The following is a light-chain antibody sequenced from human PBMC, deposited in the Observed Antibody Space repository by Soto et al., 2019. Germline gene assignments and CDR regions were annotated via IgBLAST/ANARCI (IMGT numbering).Light chain of an antibody. CDR2: EVN. Sequence: QSVLTQPASVSGAPGQSITISCSETSSGIGTYNYVSWYQHHPGKVPNLIIYEVNNRPSGVSTRFSGSKSGKTASLTISGLQAEDEADYYCCSFTTTSAWLFGGGTKVTVL. CDR3: CSFTTTSAWL. CDR1: SSGIGTYNY. V-gene: IGLV2-14*01. J-gene: IGLJ3*02.